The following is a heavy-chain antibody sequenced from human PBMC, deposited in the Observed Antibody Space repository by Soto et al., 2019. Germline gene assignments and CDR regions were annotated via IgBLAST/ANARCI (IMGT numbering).Heavy chain of an antibody. CDR3: AGAVAVPADFDY. D-gene: IGHD6-19*01. V-gene: IGHV1-3*05. CDR1: GYTFTGYA. J-gene: IGHJ4*02. Sequence: QVQVVQSGAEEKKPGASVKVSCTASGYTFTGYAMHWVRQAPGQRLEWMGWINAGNGNTKYSQKFQGRVTITRDTAATTADMELSSLRAEDTDVYYCAGAVAVPADFDYWGRGTLIAASA. CDR2: INAGNGNT.